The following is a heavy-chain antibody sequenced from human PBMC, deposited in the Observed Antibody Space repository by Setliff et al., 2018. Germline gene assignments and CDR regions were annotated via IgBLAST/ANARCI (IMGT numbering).Heavy chain of an antibody. V-gene: IGHV3-72*01. J-gene: IGHJ6*03. D-gene: IGHD1-26*01. CDR2: IRNKPNAYLT. CDR1: GFTFSDHY. CDR3: ARSPPNRGVGQGHHMDV. Sequence: PGGSLRLSCVVSGFTFSDHYMDWVRQAPGKGLEWVGRIRNKPNAYLTQYAASVEGRFTISRDDSKNSLYLQMNNLRTDDTALYYCARSPPNRGVGQGHHMDVWGKGTTVTVSS.